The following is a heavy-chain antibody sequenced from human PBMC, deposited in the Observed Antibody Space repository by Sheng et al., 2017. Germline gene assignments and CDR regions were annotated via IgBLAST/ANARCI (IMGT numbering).Heavy chain of an antibody. CDR1: GGSFSGYY. V-gene: IGHV4-34*01. J-gene: IGHJ6*02. CDR2: INHSGST. CDR3: ARGVGRRYYYYYGMDV. Sequence: QVQLQQWGAGLLKPSETLSLTCAVYGGSFSGYYWSWIRQPPGKGLEWIGEINHSGSTNYNPSLKSRVTISVDTSKNQFSLKLSSVTAADTAVYYCARGVGRRYYYYYGMDVWGQGTTVTVSS.